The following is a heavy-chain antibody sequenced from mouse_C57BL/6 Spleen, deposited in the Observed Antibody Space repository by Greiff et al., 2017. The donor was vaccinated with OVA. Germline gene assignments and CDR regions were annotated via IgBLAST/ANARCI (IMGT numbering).Heavy chain of an antibody. J-gene: IGHJ4*01. Sequence: QVHVKQSGPGLVQPSQSLSITCTVSGFSLTSYGVHWVRQSPGKGLEWLGVIWSGGSTDYNAAFIPRLSISKDNSKSQVFFKMNRLQADDTAIYYCARKRDYGGPSMDYWGQGTSVTVSA. CDR2: IWSGGST. D-gene: IGHD2-4*01. V-gene: IGHV2-2*01. CDR3: ARKRDYGGPSMDY. CDR1: GFSLTSYG.